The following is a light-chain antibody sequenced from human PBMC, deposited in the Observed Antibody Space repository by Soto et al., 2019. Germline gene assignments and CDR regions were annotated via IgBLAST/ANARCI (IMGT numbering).Light chain of an antibody. CDR3: QQLNSYPT. CDR2: AAS. CDR1: QGISNY. J-gene: IGKJ4*01. Sequence: IQLTQSPSSLSASVGDRVTIACRASQGISNYLAWYQQKSGKAPKLLIYAASTLQSGVPSRFSGSGSGTDFTLTISSPQPEDFGTYYCQQLNSYPTFGGGTKVEIK. V-gene: IGKV1-9*01.